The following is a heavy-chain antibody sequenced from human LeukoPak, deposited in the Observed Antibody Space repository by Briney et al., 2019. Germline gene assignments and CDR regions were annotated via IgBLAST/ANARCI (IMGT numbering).Heavy chain of an antibody. V-gene: IGHV3-74*01. CDR2: IKSDGST. CDR3: ARAPSEIGGYYPEYFRH. J-gene: IGHJ1*01. D-gene: IGHD3-22*01. CDR1: LFTFSPYW. Sequence: LTLSHAPSLFTFSPYWTHWVRQAPPQELAWVSRIKSDGSTNYADSVKGRFTISRDNANNTLSLQMNSLRPEDTGVYYCARAPSEIGGYYPEYFRHWGQGTLVTVSS.